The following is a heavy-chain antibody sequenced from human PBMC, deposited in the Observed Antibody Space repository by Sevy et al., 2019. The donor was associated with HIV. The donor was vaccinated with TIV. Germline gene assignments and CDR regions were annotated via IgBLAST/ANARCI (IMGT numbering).Heavy chain of an antibody. V-gene: IGHV3-9*01. J-gene: IGHJ4*02. CDR1: GFTFDDYA. D-gene: IGHD3-10*01. CDR2: ISWNSGSI. CDR3: AKDRGVRGVIRGALGY. Sequence: GGSLRLSCAASGFTFDDYAMYWVRQAPGKGLEWVSGISWNSGSIGYADSVKGRFTISRDNAKNSLYLQMNSLGVGDTALYYCAKDRGVRGVIRGALGYWGQGTLVTVSS.